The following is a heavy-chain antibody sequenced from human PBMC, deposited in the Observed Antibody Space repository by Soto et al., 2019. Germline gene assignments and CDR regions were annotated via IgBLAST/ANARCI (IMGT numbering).Heavy chain of an antibody. CDR1: GGSISSGDYY. Sequence: SETLSLTCTVSGGSISSGDYYWSRIRQPPGKGLEWIGYIYYSGSTYYNPSLKSRVTISVDTSKNQFSLKLSSVTAADTAVYYCASSYCSSTSCYREFDPWGQGTLVTVSS. CDR2: IYYSGST. V-gene: IGHV4-30-4*01. J-gene: IGHJ5*02. D-gene: IGHD2-2*02. CDR3: ASSYCSSTSCYREFDP.